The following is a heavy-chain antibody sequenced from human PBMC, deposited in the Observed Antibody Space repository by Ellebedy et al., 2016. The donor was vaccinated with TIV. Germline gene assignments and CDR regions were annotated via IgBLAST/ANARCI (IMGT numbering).Heavy chain of an antibody. CDR3: AKTQDYSFPS. CDR1: AFNV. V-gene: IGHV3-53*01. D-gene: IGHD2/OR15-2a*01. CDR2: SYSDGRT. J-gene: IGHJ1*01. Sequence: GESLKISXAASAFNVMSWVRQAPGKGLEWVSISYSDGRTYYADSVKGQFSVSRDNSKNTVFLQVNNLRAEDTAVYYCAKTQDYSFPSWGQGTLVTVSS.